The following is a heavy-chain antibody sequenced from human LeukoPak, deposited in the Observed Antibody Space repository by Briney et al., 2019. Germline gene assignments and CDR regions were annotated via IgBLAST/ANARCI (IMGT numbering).Heavy chain of an antibody. CDR1: GYTFTNYY. D-gene: IGHD5-12*01. J-gene: IGHJ5*02. CDR2: INPRGGST. CDR3: AAGGLRYFSRFDP. V-gene: IGHV1-46*01. Sequence: ASVKVSCKASGYTFTNYYMHWVRQAPGQGLEWMGIINPRGGSTSYAQRFQGRVTMTRDMSTSTVYMELSSLRSEDTAVYYCAAGGLRYFSRFDPWGQGTLVTVSS.